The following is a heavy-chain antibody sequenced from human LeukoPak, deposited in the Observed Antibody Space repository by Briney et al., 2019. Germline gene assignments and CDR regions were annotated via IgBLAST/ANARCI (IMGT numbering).Heavy chain of an antibody. CDR3: ARDRGDYYGSGSYYYGMDV. Sequence: SETLSLTCTVSGGSVSSGSYYWSWIRQPPGKGLEWIGYIYYSGSTNYNPSLKSRVTISVDTSKNRFSLKLSSVTAADTAVYYCARDRGDYYGSGSYYYGMDVWGKGTTVTVSS. V-gene: IGHV4-61*01. D-gene: IGHD3-10*01. CDR2: IYYSGST. J-gene: IGHJ6*04. CDR1: GGSVSSGSYY.